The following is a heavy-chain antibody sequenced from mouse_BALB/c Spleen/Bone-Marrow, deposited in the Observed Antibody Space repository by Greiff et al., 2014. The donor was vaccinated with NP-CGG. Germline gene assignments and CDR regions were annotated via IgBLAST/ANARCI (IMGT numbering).Heavy chain of an antibody. CDR1: GYTFTSYD. D-gene: IGHD2-1*01. J-gene: IGHJ4*01. CDR3: ARNGNYRYAMDY. CDR2: IYPGDGST. V-gene: IGHV1S56*01. Sequence: VQLQQSRPELVKPGALVKISCKASGYTFTSYDINWVKQRPGQGLEWIGWIYPGDGSTKYNEKFKGKATLTADKSSSTAYMQLSSLTSENSAVYFCARNGNYRYAMDYWGQGTSVTVSS.